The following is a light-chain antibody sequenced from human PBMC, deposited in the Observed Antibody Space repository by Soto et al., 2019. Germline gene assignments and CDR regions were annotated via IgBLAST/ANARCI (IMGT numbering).Light chain of an antibody. CDR1: NSNIGINT. CDR3: AAWDDTLNGRYV. Sequence: QSVLTQPPSASGTPGQRVTISCSGSNSNIGINTVSWYQQVPGTAPRVLIYADNQRPSGVPDRFSGSKSGTSASLAISWLQSXDEXAYYCAAWDDTLNGRYVFGTGTKLTVL. CDR2: ADN. V-gene: IGLV1-44*01. J-gene: IGLJ1*01.